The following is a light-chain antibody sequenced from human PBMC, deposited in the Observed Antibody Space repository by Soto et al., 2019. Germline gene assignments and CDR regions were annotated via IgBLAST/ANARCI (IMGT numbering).Light chain of an antibody. V-gene: IGLV2-23*02. CDR1: SSDVGTYNL. Sequence: QSALTQPASVSGSPGQSITISCTGSSSDVGTYNLVSWYQQHPGEAPKLMIYEVTKRPSGVSYRFSGSKSGNTASLTISGLQAEDEADYYCCSYAGSSYVFGTGTKVTVL. CDR3: CSYAGSSYV. CDR2: EVT. J-gene: IGLJ1*01.